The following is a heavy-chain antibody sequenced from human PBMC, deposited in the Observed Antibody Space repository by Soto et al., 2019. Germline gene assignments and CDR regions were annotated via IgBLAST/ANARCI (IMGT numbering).Heavy chain of an antibody. CDR3: ARDHVRRGCGSTNCKYFDY. V-gene: IGHV4-30-4*01. CDR1: GDSITSGNYY. D-gene: IGHD2-2*01. J-gene: IGHJ4*02. CDR2: IHYSGTT. Sequence: SETLSLTCTVSGDSITSGNYYWSWVRQPPGKRLEWIVNIHYSGTTNYNPSLQSRVSISVDTSKNQFSLEMTYVTAADTAVYYCARDHVRRGCGSTNCKYFDYWGQGTLVTVSS.